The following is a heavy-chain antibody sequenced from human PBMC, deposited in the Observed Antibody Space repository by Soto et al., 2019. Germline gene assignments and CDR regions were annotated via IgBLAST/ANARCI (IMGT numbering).Heavy chain of an antibody. D-gene: IGHD1-26*01. CDR1: GFTFSDYW. CDR3: MRKVGDY. Sequence: EVQLVESGGGLVQPGGSLRLSCAASGFTFSDYWMSWVRQAPGKGLEWVANVKQDESQIHYVESVKGRFTISRDNDKNSLYLQMNSLRAEDTGIYYCMRKVGDYWGQGTLVAVSS. J-gene: IGHJ4*02. CDR2: VKQDESQI. V-gene: IGHV3-7*01.